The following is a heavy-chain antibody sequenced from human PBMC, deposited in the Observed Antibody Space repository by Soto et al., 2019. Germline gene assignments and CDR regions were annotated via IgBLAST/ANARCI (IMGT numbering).Heavy chain of an antibody. Sequence: ASVKVSCKASGYTLNFYGITWVRQAPGQGLEWMGWISGFNGNTNYAADLQGRVTMTTDPSTSTAYMELRGLRSVDTAVYYCARSSVPSGHESPDFDSWGQGTLVTVSS. D-gene: IGHD6-25*01. V-gene: IGHV1-18*01. J-gene: IGHJ4*02. CDR1: GYTLNFYG. CDR2: ISGFNGNT. CDR3: ARSSVPSGHESPDFDS.